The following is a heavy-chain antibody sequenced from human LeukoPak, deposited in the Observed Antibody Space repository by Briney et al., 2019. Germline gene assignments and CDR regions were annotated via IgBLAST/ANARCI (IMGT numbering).Heavy chain of an antibody. J-gene: IGHJ6*03. CDR1: GLTFRTYA. CDR2: ISDSGGYT. D-gene: IGHD6-25*01. Sequence: GGSLRLSCAASGLTFRTYAMSWVRQAPGKGLEWVSSISDSGGYTFYADSVKGRFTISRENAKNSLYLQMNSLRAGDTAVYYCARDRGRYYMDVWGKGTTVTISS. V-gene: IGHV3-23*01. CDR3: ARDRGRYYMDV.